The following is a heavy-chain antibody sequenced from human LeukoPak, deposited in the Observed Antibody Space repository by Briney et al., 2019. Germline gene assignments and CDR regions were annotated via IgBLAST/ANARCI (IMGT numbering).Heavy chain of an antibody. D-gene: IGHD6-6*01. CDR1: GFTFSSYA. CDR3: ARPSPFSWPYSSSQLGWFDP. Sequence: GRSLRLSCAASGFTFSSYAMHWVRQAPGKGLEWVAVISYDGSNKYYADSVKGRFTISRDNSKNTLYLQMNSLRAEDTAVYYCARPSPFSWPYSSSQLGWFDPWGQGTLVTVSS. J-gene: IGHJ5*02. V-gene: IGHV3-30*01. CDR2: ISYDGSNK.